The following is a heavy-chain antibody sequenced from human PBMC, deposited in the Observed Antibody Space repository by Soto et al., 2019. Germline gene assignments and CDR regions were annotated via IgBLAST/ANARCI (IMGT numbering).Heavy chain of an antibody. CDR2: INTSDGNR. Sequence: GTSVKVSCKASGYSFSFYGINWVRQAPGQGLEWMGWINTSDGNRNFAQKFEDRVTMTTATSTNTVFLELRSLKSDDTAIYYCARDRRRGYDSSGFYSWGQGTMVTVSS. CDR1: GYSFSFYG. V-gene: IGHV1-18*01. CDR3: ARDRRRGYDSSGFYS. D-gene: IGHD3-22*01. J-gene: IGHJ4*02.